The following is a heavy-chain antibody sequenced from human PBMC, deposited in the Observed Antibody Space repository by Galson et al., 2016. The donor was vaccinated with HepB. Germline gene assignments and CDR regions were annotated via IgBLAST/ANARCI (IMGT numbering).Heavy chain of an antibody. J-gene: IGHJ4*02. D-gene: IGHD3-10*01. CDR1: GFSLGTTAVG. CDR2: IYWDDYE. Sequence: PALVTPPQTLTLTCTFSGFSLGTTAVGVGWIRQPPGQALTWLALIYWDDYEHYSPSLKTRLTITKDTSKNQVVLTMNNMDPMDTSTYYCAHFYGSGFYSWKMFDSWGQGILVIVSA. CDR3: AHFYGSGFYSWKMFDS. V-gene: IGHV2-5*02.